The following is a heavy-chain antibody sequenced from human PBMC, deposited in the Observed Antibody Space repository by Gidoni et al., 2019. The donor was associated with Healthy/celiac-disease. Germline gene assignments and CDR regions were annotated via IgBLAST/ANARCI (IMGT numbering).Heavy chain of an antibody. CDR2: IYPVDSDT. V-gene: IGHV5-51*01. D-gene: IGHD6-13*01. CDR1: GYSFTRYW. Sequence: EVQLVQSGAEVKKPGESLKISWTGSGYSFTRYWIGWVRQMPGKGLEWMWIIYPVDSDTSYSPSFQGQVTISADKSISTAYLQWSSLKASDTAMYYCARQAPGPGIAIQEYFDYWGQGTLVTVSS. J-gene: IGHJ4*02. CDR3: ARQAPGPGIAIQEYFDY.